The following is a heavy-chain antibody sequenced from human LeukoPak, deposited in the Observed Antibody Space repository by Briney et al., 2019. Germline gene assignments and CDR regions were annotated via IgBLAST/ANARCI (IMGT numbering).Heavy chain of an antibody. V-gene: IGHV3-48*01. CDR2: ISSSGETI. J-gene: IGHJ4*02. D-gene: IGHD3-3*01. Sequence: GGSLGLSCAASVSSISSYSMMWVRQAPGRGLEWVSYISSSGETIYYADSVKGRFTISRDNGKKSVYLQMNSLTVEDTAVYYCATTGIFGVAKGYWGLGTLVTVSS. CDR1: VSSISSYS. CDR3: ATTGIFGVAKGY.